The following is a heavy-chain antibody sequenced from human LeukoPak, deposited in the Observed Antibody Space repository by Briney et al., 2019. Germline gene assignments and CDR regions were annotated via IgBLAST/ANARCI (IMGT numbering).Heavy chain of an antibody. J-gene: IGHJ4*02. CDR2: INPNSGGT. D-gene: IGHD3-3*01. V-gene: IGHV1-2*02. Sequence: ASVKVSCKASGYTFTGYYTHWVRQAPGQGLEWMGWINPNSGGTNYAQKFQGRVTMTRDTSISTAYMELSRLRSDDTAVYYCARDIGDYDFWSGYPYWGQGTLVTVSS. CDR3: ARDIGDYDFWSGYPY. CDR1: GYTFTGYY.